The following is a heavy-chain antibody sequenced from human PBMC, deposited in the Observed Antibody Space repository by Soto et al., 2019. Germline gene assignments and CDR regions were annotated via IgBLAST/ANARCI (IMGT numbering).Heavy chain of an antibody. V-gene: IGHV3-30-3*01. D-gene: IGHD6-19*01. CDR1: GFTFRNYA. CDR3: ARDWAVGAVAATSTVSGDY. Sequence: QVQLVESGGGVVQPGKSLRLSCAASGFTFRNYAMHWVRQAPGKGLKWVAVISYDGNNKYYADSVKGRFTISRDSYKNTLYLQMNSLRPEDTAVYYCARDWAVGAVAATSTVSGDYWGQGTPVTVSS. CDR2: ISYDGNNK. J-gene: IGHJ4*02.